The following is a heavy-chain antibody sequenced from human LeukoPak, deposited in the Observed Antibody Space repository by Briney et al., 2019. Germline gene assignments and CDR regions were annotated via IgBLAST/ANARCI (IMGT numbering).Heavy chain of an antibody. CDR1: GYTFTSYA. Sequence: ASVKVSCKASGYTFTSYAMNWVRQAPGQGLEWMGWINTNTGNPTYAQGFTGRFVFSLDTSVSTAYLQISSLKAEDTAVYYCARGTTTVVTEGAEYFQHWGQGTLVTVSS. CDR3: ARGTTTVVTEGAEYFQH. J-gene: IGHJ1*01. CDR2: INTNTGNP. V-gene: IGHV7-4-1*02. D-gene: IGHD4-23*01.